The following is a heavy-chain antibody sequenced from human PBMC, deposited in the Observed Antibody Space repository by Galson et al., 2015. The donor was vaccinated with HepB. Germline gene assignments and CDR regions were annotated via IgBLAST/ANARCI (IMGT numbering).Heavy chain of an antibody. J-gene: IGHJ5*02. Sequence: SLRLSCAASGFTFSSYGMHWVRQAPGKGLEWVAVISYDGSNKYYADSVKGRFTISRDNSKNTLYLQMNSLRAEDTAVYYCAKDRQWFGENWFDPWGQGTLVTVSS. V-gene: IGHV3-30*18. CDR3: AKDRQWFGENWFDP. CDR1: GFTFSSYG. CDR2: ISYDGSNK. D-gene: IGHD3-10*01.